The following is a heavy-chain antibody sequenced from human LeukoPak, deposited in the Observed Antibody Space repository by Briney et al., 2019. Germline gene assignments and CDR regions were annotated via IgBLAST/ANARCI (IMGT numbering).Heavy chain of an antibody. Sequence: PGGSLRLSXAASGFTFSSYGMHWVGQAPGKGLEWVAVIWYDGSNKYYADSVKGRFTISRDNSKNTLYLQMNSLRAEDTAVYYCAKAAYFWSGVGDAFDIWGQGTMVTVSS. CDR1: GFTFSSYG. V-gene: IGHV3-33*06. CDR3: AKAAYFWSGVGDAFDI. D-gene: IGHD3-3*01. J-gene: IGHJ3*02. CDR2: IWYDGSNK.